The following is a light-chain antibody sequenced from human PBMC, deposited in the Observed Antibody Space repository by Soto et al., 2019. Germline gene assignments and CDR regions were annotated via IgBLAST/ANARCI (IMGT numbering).Light chain of an antibody. J-gene: IGLJ2*01. CDR3: SSYTSSGTYVV. V-gene: IGLV2-14*01. Sequence: QSVLTQPASVSGSPGQSITISCTGTSSDVGGYNFVSWFQQYPGKAPKFLIYDVSNRPSGVSNRFSGSKSGNTASLTISGLQAEDEGDYYCSSYTSSGTYVVFGGGTKLTVL. CDR2: DVS. CDR1: SSDVGGYNF.